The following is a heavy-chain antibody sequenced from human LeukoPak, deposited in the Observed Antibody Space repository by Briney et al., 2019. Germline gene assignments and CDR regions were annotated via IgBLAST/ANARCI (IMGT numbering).Heavy chain of an antibody. CDR2: ISAYNGNT. Sequence: GASVKVSCKASGYTFTSYGISWVRQAPGQGLEWMGWISAYNGNTNYAQKLQGRVTMTTDTSTSTAYMELRSLRSDDTAVYYCARDTGFLGERTATIFDYWGQGTLVTVSS. CDR3: ARDTGFLGERTATIFDY. J-gene: IGHJ4*02. D-gene: IGHD5-12*01. V-gene: IGHV1-18*01. CDR1: GYTFTSYG.